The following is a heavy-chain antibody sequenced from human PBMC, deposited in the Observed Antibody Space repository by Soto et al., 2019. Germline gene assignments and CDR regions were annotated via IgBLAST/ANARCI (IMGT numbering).Heavy chain of an antibody. D-gene: IGHD6-13*01. J-gene: IGHJ4*02. Sequence: HHGGSLRLSCAASGFTFSSYAMSWVRQAPGKGLEWVSAISGSGISTYYADSVKGRFTISRDNSKNTLYLQMNSLRAEDTAVYYCAKEQKDSSSWSELNYWGQGTLVTVSS. V-gene: IGHV3-23*01. CDR2: ISGSGIST. CDR3: AKEQKDSSSWSELNY. CDR1: GFTFSSYA.